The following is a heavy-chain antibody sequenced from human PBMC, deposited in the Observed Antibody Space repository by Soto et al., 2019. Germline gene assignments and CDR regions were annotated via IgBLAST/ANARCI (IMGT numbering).Heavy chain of an antibody. Sequence: PSETLSLTCTVSGDSMSRSGYYWGWIRQPPGKGLEWIGSIYYRGSAYYSPSLKSRVTMSMDTSKNQFSLKLRSVTAADTAVYYCARHDGHSGYEDYWGQGTQVTSPQ. CDR1: GDSMSRSGYY. CDR3: ARHDGHSGYEDY. V-gene: IGHV4-39*01. CDR2: IYYRGSA. J-gene: IGHJ4*02. D-gene: IGHD5-12*01.